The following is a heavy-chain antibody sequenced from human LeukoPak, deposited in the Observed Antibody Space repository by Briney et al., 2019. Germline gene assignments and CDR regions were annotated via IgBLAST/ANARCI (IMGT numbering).Heavy chain of an antibody. CDR1: GGSISSYY. D-gene: IGHD4-23*01. Sequence: SETLSLTCTVSGGSISSYYWSWIRQPPGKGLEWIGYIYTSGSTNYNPSLKSRVTISVDTSKNQFSLRLSSVTAADAAVYYCAAGNSKCFDYWGQGTLVTVSS. CDR2: IYTSGST. J-gene: IGHJ4*02. CDR3: AAGNSKCFDY. V-gene: IGHV4-4*09.